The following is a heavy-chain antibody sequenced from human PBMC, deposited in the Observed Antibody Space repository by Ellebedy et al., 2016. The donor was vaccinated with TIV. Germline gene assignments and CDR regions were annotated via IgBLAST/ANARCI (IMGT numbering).Heavy chain of an antibody. J-gene: IGHJ4*02. CDR3: ARRPFRSRSLYAY. Sequence: KVSCKGSGYSFTSYWIGWVRQLPGKGLEWMGIIYPGDSDTRYSPSFQGQVTISADKSISTAYLQWSSLKASDTAMYYCARRPFRSRSLYAYWGQGTLVTVSS. CDR1: GYSFTSYW. V-gene: IGHV5-51*01. CDR2: IYPGDSDT. D-gene: IGHD3-3*01.